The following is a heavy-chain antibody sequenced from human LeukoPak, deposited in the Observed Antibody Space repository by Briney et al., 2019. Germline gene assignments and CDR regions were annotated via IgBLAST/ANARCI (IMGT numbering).Heavy chain of an antibody. V-gene: IGHV1-2*02. CDR2: INPNTGGT. CDR3: ARESYSGYVRWFDP. J-gene: IGHJ5*02. CDR1: GYSFSAYY. D-gene: IGHD5-12*01. Sequence: ASVKVSCKASGYSFSAYYIHWVRQAPGQGLECMGWINPNTGGTHFEQKFKGRVTMTRDTSISTAYMELTRLTSDDTAVYYCARESYSGYVRWFDPWGQGTLVTVSS.